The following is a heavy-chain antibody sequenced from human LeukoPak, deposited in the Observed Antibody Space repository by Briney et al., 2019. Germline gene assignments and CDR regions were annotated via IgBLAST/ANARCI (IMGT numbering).Heavy chain of an antibody. CDR1: GFTFNNYA. J-gene: IGHJ4*02. CDR2: ISYDGSNK. D-gene: IGHD1-26*01. V-gene: IGHV3-30-3*01. CDR3: ARDPRVIGRTSKKVGETGFDY. Sequence: PTGGSLRLSCAASGFTFNNYAMSWVRQAPGKGLEWVAVISYDGSNKYYADSVKGRFTISRDNSKNTLYLQMNSLRAEDTAVYYCARDPRVIGRTSKKVGETGFDYWGQGTLVTVSS.